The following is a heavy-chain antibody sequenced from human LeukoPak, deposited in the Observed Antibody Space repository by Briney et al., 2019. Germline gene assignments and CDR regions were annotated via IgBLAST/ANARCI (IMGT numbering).Heavy chain of an antibody. CDR1: GYTFTGYY. J-gene: IGHJ5*02. Sequence: ASVKVSCKASGYTFTGYYMHWVRQAPGRGLEWMGWINPNSGGTNYAQKFQGRVTMTRDTSISTAYMELSRLRSDDTAVYYCARVYDSSGYLGWFDPWGQGTLVTVSS. CDR2: INPNSGGT. CDR3: ARVYDSSGYLGWFDP. V-gene: IGHV1-2*02. D-gene: IGHD3-22*01.